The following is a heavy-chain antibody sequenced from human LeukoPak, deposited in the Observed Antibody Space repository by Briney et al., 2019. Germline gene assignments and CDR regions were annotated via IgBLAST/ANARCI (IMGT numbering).Heavy chain of an antibody. D-gene: IGHD3-3*01. CDR1: GFTFSTYS. J-gene: IGHJ2*01. Sequence: GGSLRLSCAASGFTFSTYSMNWVRQASGKGLEWISYISSSVSTIYYAGSVKGRFTISRDNAKNSLHLQMNSLRAEDTAVYYCARVAGDLWSGPSPYWHSDLWGRGTLVTVSS. CDR3: ARVAGDLWSGPSPYWHSDL. CDR2: ISSSVSTI. V-gene: IGHV3-48*01.